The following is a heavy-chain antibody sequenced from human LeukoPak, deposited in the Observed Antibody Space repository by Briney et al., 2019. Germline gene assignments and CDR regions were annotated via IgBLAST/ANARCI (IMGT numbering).Heavy chain of an antibody. J-gene: IGHJ4*02. CDR3: ARGYYYRT. CDR2: IYADGSS. V-gene: IGHV4-61*02. D-gene: IGHD3-10*01. CDR1: GGSVGSDNSY. Sequence: ASETLSLTCTVSGGSVGSDNSYWNWIRQPAGKGLEWIGRIYADGSSTYNPSLKSRVTILVDTSKNQFSLRLSSMTAADTAVYYCARGYYYRTWGLGTLVTVSS.